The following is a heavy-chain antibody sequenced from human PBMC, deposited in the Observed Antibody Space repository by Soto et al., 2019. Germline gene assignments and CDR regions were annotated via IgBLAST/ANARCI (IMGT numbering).Heavy chain of an antibody. CDR2: IYYSGST. V-gene: IGHV4-31*03. D-gene: IGHD3-9*01. CDR1: GGSISSGGYY. Sequence: SETLSLTCTVSGGSISSGGYYWSRIRQHPGKGLEWIGYIYYSGSTYYNPSLKSRVTISVDTSKNQFSLKLSSVTAADTAVYYCARDGYDILTGKNYYYGMDVRGQGTTVTVSS. J-gene: IGHJ6*02. CDR3: ARDGYDILTGKNYYYGMDV.